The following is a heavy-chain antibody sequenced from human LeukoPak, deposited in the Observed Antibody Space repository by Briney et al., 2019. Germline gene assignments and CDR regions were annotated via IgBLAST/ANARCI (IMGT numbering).Heavy chain of an antibody. CDR1: QFAFTNYG. CDR3: ARKGGLTSSWYYFDY. D-gene: IGHD6-13*01. J-gene: IGHJ4*02. V-gene: IGHV3-23*01. CDR2: IRGSGAGT. Sequence: GGSLRLSCAASQFAFTNYGMGWVRQAPGKGLEWVSAIRGSGAGTYYADSVKGRFTISRDNSENTLYLQMDSLRVEDSAVYYCARKGGLTSSWYYFDYWGQGTLVTVSS.